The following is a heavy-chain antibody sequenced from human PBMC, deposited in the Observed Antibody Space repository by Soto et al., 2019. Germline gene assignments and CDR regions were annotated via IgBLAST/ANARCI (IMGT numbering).Heavy chain of an antibody. D-gene: IGHD6-13*01. CDR2: IYYSGST. J-gene: IGHJ4*02. CDR1: GGSISSYY. CDR3: ARQGDEGYSSSWYPFDY. Sequence: SETLSLTCTVSGGSISSYYWSWIRQPPGKGLEWIGYIYYSGSTNYNPSLKSRVTISGDTSKNQFSLKLSSVTAADTAVYYCARQGDEGYSSSWYPFDYWGQGTLVTVSS. V-gene: IGHV4-59*08.